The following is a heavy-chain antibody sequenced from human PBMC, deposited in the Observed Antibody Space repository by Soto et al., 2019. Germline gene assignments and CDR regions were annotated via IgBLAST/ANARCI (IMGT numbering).Heavy chain of an antibody. V-gene: IGHV1-8*01. CDR1: GYTFTSYD. CDR2: MNPNSGNT. D-gene: IGHD3-10*01. Sequence: QVQLVQYGAEVKKPGASVKVSCKASGYTFTSYDINWVRQATGQGLEWMGWMNPNSGNTGYAQKFQGRVTMTRNTSRSTAYMELSSLRSEDTAVYYCVMRGYYGSGSYYEFDYWGQGTLVTVSS. CDR3: VMRGYYGSGSYYEFDY. J-gene: IGHJ4*02.